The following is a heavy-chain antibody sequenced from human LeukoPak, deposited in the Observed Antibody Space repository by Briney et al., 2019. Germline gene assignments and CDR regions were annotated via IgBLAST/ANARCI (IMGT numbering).Heavy chain of an antibody. V-gene: IGHV3-30*18. CDR1: GFTFSTYG. CDR3: AKDSHYYGSGSRGWNYFDY. Sequence: PGRSLRLSCAASGFTFSTYGMHWVRQAPGKGLEWVAVTAYDGSTQYYADSVKGRFTISRDNSKNTLYLQMNSLRVDDTAVYYCAKDSHYYGSGSRGWNYFDYWGQGTLVTVSS. CDR2: TAYDGSTQ. J-gene: IGHJ4*02. D-gene: IGHD3-10*01.